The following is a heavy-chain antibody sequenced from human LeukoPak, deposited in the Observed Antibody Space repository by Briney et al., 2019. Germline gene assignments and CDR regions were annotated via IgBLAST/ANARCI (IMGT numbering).Heavy chain of an antibody. CDR1: GYSFTSYW. D-gene: IGHD5-12*01. V-gene: IGHV5-51*01. CDR2: IYPGDSDT. Sequence: GESLKISCKGSGYSFTSYWIGWVRQMPGKGLEWMGIIYPGDSDTRYSPSFQGQVTISADKSISTAYLQWSSLKASDTAMYHCARHEEYSGYDQGYYYYYMDVWGKGTTVTVSS. J-gene: IGHJ6*03. CDR3: ARHEEYSGYDQGYYYYYMDV.